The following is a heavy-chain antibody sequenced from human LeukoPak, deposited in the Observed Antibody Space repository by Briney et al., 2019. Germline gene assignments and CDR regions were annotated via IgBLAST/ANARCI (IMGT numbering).Heavy chain of an antibody. D-gene: IGHD2-2*01. CDR3: ARGDIVVVPAAMRAFDI. Sequence: PGGSLRLSCAASGFTFSSYSMNWVRQVPGKGLEWVSSISSSSSYIYYADSVKGRFTISRDNAKNSLYLQMNSLRAEDTAVYYCARGDIVVVPAAMRAFDIWGQGTMVTVSS. CDR2: ISSSSSYI. V-gene: IGHV3-21*01. J-gene: IGHJ3*02. CDR1: GFTFSSYS.